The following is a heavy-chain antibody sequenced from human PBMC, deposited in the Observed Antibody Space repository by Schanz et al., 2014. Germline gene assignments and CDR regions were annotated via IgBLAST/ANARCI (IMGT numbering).Heavy chain of an antibody. J-gene: IGHJ5*02. CDR2: IYYRGNT. D-gene: IGHD1-26*01. CDR1: GDSIRSDHYY. CDR3: ARVPEPGWFDP. V-gene: IGHV4-31*03. Sequence: QVRLQESGPGLVKPSETLSLTCTVSGDSIRSDHYYWGWIRQPPGKGLEWIGFIYYRGNTYYNPSLKSRVSISLDPSKTQFFLNLNSLTAADTAVYYCARVPEPGWFDPWGQGTLVTVSS.